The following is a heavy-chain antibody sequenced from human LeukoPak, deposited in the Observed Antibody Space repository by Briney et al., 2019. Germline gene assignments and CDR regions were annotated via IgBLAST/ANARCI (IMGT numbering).Heavy chain of an antibody. D-gene: IGHD2-2*01. V-gene: IGHV4-59*11. Sequence: SETVSLTCSVSGGSLSIHYWSWMRQPPGKGLELSGHIHYTGKTLYNPSLRGRVHISLDTSNNQFSLKLTSMTAADTAVYYCARFSSACSTSSCYLTYWGQGTLVTVS. CDR1: GGSLSIHY. J-gene: IGHJ4*02. CDR3: ARFSSACSTSSCYLTY. CDR2: IHYTGKT.